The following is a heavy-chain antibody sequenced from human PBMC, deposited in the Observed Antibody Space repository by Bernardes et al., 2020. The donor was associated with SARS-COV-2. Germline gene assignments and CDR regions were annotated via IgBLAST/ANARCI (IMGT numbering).Heavy chain of an antibody. CDR3: ARGGYGYYEWYFDL. D-gene: IGHD4-17*01. CDR1: GFTFSSYSMN. J-gene: IGHJ2*01. V-gene: IGHV4-39*01. Sequence: GSLRLSCAASGFTFSSYSMNWVRQAPGKGLEWFGSIYYTWSTHYNPSLKSRVTISVDTSKNQFSLKLSSVTAAGTAVYYCARGGYGYYEWYFDLWGRGTLVTVSA. CDR2: IYYTWST.